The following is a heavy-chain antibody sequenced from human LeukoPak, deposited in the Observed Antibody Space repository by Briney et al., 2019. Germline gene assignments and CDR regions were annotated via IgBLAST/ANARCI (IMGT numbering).Heavy chain of an antibody. Sequence: SETLSLTCTVSGGSISSYYWSWIRQPPGKGQEWIGYIYYSGSTNYNPSLKSRVTISVDTSKNQFSLKLSSVTAADTAVYYCARERGYCSSTSCPLFDYWGQGTLVTVSS. CDR1: GGSISSYY. D-gene: IGHD2-2*01. J-gene: IGHJ4*02. CDR3: ARERGYCSSTSCPLFDY. V-gene: IGHV4-59*01. CDR2: IYYSGST.